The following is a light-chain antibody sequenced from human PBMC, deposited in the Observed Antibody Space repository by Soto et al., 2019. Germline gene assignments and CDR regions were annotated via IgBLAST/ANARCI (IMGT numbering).Light chain of an antibody. CDR2: GAS. Sequence: DIQMTQSPSSLSAFVENRVTIPCRARQSISRLLNWYRQKPGKAPKVLIYGASNLESGVPSRFSGTGSGTDFTLTISSLQPEDFATFYCQQSYLTPRTFGQGTKVEVK. V-gene: IGKV1-39*01. CDR3: QQSYLTPRT. CDR1: QSISRL. J-gene: IGKJ1*01.